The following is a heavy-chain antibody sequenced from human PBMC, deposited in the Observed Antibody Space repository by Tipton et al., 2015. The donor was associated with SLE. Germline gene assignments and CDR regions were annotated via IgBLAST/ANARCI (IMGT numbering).Heavy chain of an antibody. CDR3: ARAVGHNYDSSGYHSEAFDI. D-gene: IGHD3-22*01. Sequence: TLSLTCGVSAYSISSAYFWGWIRQPPGKGLEWIGSIHHTGSTYYNASLKSRVTISVDTFKNQFSLRLSSVTAADTAVYYCARAVGHNYDSSGYHSEAFDIWGQGTMVTVSS. V-gene: IGHV4-38-2*01. CDR1: AYSISSAYF. CDR2: IHHTGST. J-gene: IGHJ3*02.